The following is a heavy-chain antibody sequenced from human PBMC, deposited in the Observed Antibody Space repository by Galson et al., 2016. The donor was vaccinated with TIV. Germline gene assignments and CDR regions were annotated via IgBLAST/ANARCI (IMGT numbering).Heavy chain of an antibody. CDR1: GFTFSAYS. Sequence: SLRLSCAVSGFTFSAYSMHWVRQAPGKGLELVAVISYDGRNKYYTDSVKGRFTISRDNSKYTLYLQMNSLRVEDTAVYLCARDVREYDYVWGSYPDYWGQGTLVTVSP. CDR3: ARDVREYDYVWGSYPDY. V-gene: IGHV3-30*04. D-gene: IGHD3-16*02. J-gene: IGHJ4*02. CDR2: ISYDGRNK.